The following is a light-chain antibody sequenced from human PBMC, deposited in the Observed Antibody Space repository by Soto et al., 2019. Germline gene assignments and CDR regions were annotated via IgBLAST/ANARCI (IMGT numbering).Light chain of an antibody. CDR3: QQYNNWPPIT. CDR1: QSVSSSY. V-gene: IGKV3D-15*01. CDR2: GTS. Sequence: EIVMTQSPATLSVSPGERATLSCRASQSVSSSYLAWYQQKPGQAPRLLIYGTSSRATGIPDRFSGSGSGTEFTLTISSLQSEDVAVYYCQQYNNWPPITFGQGTRLEIK. J-gene: IGKJ5*01.